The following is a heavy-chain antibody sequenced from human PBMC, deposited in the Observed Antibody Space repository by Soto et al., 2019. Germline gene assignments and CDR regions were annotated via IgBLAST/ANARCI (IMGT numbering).Heavy chain of an antibody. V-gene: IGHV3-23*01. CDR3: ARDQSYLSF. CDR1: GLTFSNYA. J-gene: IGHJ4*02. Sequence: PGGSLRLSCAASGLTFSNYAMSWVRQAPGMGLEWVSAISPNGDTTNYADSVKGRFTISRDNSKNTVYLQMNSLRADDTAVYYCARDQSYLSFWGLGTLVTVS. D-gene: IGHD3-10*01. CDR2: ISPNGDTT.